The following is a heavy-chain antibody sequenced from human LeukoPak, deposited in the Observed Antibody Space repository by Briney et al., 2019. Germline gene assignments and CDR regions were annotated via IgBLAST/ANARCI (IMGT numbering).Heavy chain of an antibody. V-gene: IGHV3-66*01. CDR3: AKGLRKLIVGSTEYYFDY. CDR1: EFSVGSNY. Sequence: AGGSLRLSCAASEFSVGSNYMTWVRQAPGKGLEWVSLIYSGGSTYYADSVKGRFTISRDNSKNTLYLQMNSLRAEDTAVYYCAKGLRKLIVGSTEYYFDYWGQGTLVTVSS. J-gene: IGHJ4*02. CDR2: IYSGGST. D-gene: IGHD1-26*01.